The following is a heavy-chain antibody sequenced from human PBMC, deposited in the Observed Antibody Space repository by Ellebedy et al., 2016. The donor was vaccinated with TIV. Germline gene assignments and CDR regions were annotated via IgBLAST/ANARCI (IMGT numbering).Heavy chain of an antibody. Sequence: SETLSLTCSVSAGSISSTSYYWAWIRQPPGKGLEWIGSIIYSGGTYYKSSLKSRVTISADTSKNQFSLRLTSVTAADTAVCYCARQSGGKGAPDFDSWGQGTLVTVAS. J-gene: IGHJ4*02. CDR1: AGSISSTSYY. D-gene: IGHD3-3*01. CDR2: IIYSGGT. V-gene: IGHV4-39*01. CDR3: ARQSGGKGAPDFDS.